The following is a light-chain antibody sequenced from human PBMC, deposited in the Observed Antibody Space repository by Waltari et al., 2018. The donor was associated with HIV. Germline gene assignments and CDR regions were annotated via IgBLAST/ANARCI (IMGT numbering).Light chain of an antibody. CDR3: QEYETWTKT. CDR1: QNIKRN. Sequence: DIVMTQSPATLSVSPGDRATLSRRASQNIKRNLAWFQQLPGQAPRHLISSASIRATDIPPRFRGGGSGPDFTLTISSLQSEDFAIYYCQEYETWTKTFGQGTKVEMK. CDR2: SAS. V-gene: IGKV3-15*01. J-gene: IGKJ1*01.